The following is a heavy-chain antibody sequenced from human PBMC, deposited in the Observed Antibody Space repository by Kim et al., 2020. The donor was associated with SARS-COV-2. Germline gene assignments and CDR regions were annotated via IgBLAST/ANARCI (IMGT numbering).Heavy chain of an antibody. CDR2: FLYTGST. CDR3: ARVHLGGRADY. J-gene: IGHJ4*02. Sequence: SETLSLTCTVSGGSISGYYWSWIRQPPGKGLEWIGYFLYTGSTNYNPSLKSRVTISLATSKSQFSLDLPSVPAADPPVYYFARVHLGGRADYWGQGTLV. CDR1: GGSISGYY. V-gene: IGHV4-59*08.